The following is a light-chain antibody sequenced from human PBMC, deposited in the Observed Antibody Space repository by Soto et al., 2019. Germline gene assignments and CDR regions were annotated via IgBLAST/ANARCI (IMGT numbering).Light chain of an antibody. CDR3: QQYGSSPRT. CDR2: GAS. Sequence: EIVLTQSPGTLSLSPGERATLSCRASQSFSSSFLAWYQQKVGQAPRLLIYGASSRATGIPDRFSGSGSGTDFTLTISRLEPEDFAVYYCQQYGSSPRTFGQGTRLEIK. CDR1: QSFSSSF. J-gene: IGKJ5*01. V-gene: IGKV3-20*01.